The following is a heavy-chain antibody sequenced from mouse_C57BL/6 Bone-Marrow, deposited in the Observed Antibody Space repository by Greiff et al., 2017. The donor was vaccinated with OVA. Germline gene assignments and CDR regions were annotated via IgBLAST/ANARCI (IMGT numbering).Heavy chain of an antibody. V-gene: IGHV5-12*01. CDR1: GFTFSDYY. J-gene: IGHJ4*01. D-gene: IGHD2-1*01. Sequence: EVQVVESGGGLVQPGGSLKLSCAASGFTFSDYYMYWVRQTPEKRLEWVAYISNGGGSTYYPDTVKGRSTFSREPAKNTLYLQVDRPKSEDTAMYSGAKRGNYVLYYYAMDYWGQGTSVTVSS. CDR3: AKRGNYVLYYYAMDY. CDR2: ISNGGGST.